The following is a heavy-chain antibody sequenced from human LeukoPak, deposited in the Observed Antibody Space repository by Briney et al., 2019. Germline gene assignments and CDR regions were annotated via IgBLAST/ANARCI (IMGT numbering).Heavy chain of an antibody. CDR3: AKGVTPVISLQFFDY. CDR1: GFTFSSYG. D-gene: IGHD4-17*01. J-gene: IGHJ4*02. CDR2: ISGSGLNT. V-gene: IGHV3-23*01. Sequence: GGSLRLSCAASGFTFSSYGMNWVRQAPGKGLEWVSSISGSGLNTYYADSVKGRFTISRDNFKNTLYLQMNSLRAENTVVYYCAKGVTPVISLQFFDYWGQGTLITVSS.